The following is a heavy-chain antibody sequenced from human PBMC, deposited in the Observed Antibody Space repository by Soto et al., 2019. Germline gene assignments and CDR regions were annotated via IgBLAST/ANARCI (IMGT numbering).Heavy chain of an antibody. CDR1: GGSISDYS. V-gene: IGHV4-59*08. D-gene: IGHD2-15*01. CDR2: IYYSGST. CDR3: ARLGYCSGGNCPREYYYFMDV. J-gene: IGHJ6*03. Sequence: PSETLSLTCTVSGGSISDYSWSWIRRPPGKGQEWIGYIYYSGSTNYNYSLKSRVTISVDTSKNQLSLTLSSVTATDTAVYYCARLGYCSGGNCPREYYYFMDVWGKGTTVTVSS.